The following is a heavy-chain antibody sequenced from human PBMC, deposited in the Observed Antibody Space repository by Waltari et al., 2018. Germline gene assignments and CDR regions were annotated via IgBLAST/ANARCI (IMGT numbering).Heavy chain of an antibody. CDR1: GGSISSSSYY. J-gene: IGHJ6*03. CDR2: IYYSGST. CDR3: ARVIKRFLEWPTYYYYYMDV. V-gene: IGHV4-39*07. D-gene: IGHD3-3*01. Sequence: QLQLQESGPGLVKHSETLSLTCTVSGGSISSSSYYWGGLRQPPGKGLEWIGSIYYSGSTYYNPSLKSRVTISVDTSKNQFSLKLRSVTAADTAVYYCARVIKRFLEWPTYYYYYMDVWGKGTTVTISS.